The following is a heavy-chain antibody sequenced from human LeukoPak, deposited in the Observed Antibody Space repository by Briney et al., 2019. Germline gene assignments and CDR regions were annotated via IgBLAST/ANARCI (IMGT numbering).Heavy chain of an antibody. J-gene: IGHJ6*02. CDR1: GGTFGSYA. Sequence: GASVKVSCKASGGTFGSYAISWVRQAPGQGLEWMGGIIPIFGTANYAQKFQGRVTITADESTSTAYMELSSLRSEDTAVYYCARNGPYSGGYLYYYGMDVWGQGTTVTVSS. D-gene: IGHD1-26*01. CDR2: IIPIFGTA. V-gene: IGHV1-69*13. CDR3: ARNGPYSGGYLYYYGMDV.